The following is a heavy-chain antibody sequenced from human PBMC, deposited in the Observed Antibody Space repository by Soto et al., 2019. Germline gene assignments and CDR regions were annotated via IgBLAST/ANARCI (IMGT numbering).Heavy chain of an antibody. CDR3: ARSPGGYYID. CDR1: GFSFSNYW. J-gene: IGHJ3*01. Sequence: EVQLVESGGGLVQPGGSLRLSCADSGFSFSNYWMHWVRQGPGKGLVWVSRINTDGSSTNYADSVKGRFTISRDNAKKTLYLQMTSLRAEDTAVYYCARSPGGYYIDWGQGTMVTVSS. CDR2: INTDGSST. D-gene: IGHD3-9*01. V-gene: IGHV3-74*01.